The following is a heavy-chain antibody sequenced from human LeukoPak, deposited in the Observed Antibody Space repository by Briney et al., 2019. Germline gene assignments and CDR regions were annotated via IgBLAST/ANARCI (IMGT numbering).Heavy chain of an antibody. J-gene: IGHJ3*02. Sequence: SETLSLTCAVSGYSISSSNWWCWLRQPPGKGLEWIGYIYYSGSTYYNPSLKSRVTMSVDTSKNQFSLKLSSVTAVDTAVYYCARIPRRLRGAFDIWGQGTMVTVSS. V-gene: IGHV4-28*01. CDR1: GYSISSSNW. D-gene: IGHD1-1*01. CDR3: ARIPRRLRGAFDI. CDR2: IYYSGST.